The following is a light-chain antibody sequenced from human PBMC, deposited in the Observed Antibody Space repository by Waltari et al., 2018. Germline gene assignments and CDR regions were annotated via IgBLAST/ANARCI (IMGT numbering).Light chain of an antibody. CDR1: QSVSSN. Sequence: EIVMTQSPATLSVSPVERATLDCRASQSVSSNFAWYQQKPGQAPRLLIYGASTRATGSPARFSGSGSGTEFTLTISSLQSEDFAVYYCQQYNNWPLLTFGGGTKVEIK. CDR2: GAS. V-gene: IGKV3-15*01. CDR3: QQYNNWPLLT. J-gene: IGKJ4*01.